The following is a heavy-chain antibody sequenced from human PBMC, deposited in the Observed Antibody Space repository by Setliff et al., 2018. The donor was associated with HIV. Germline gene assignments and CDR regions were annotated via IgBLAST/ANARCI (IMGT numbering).Heavy chain of an antibody. CDR3: ARDIPFGDLLMLQAYMDV. D-gene: IGHD3-10*01. CDR1: GGSISTGGYY. J-gene: IGHJ6*04. Sequence: SETLSLTCSVSGGSISTGGYYWSWIRQHPGKGLEWIGYIYYSGSTYYNPSLKSRVTISVDTSKNQFSLYLQMNSLRAEDTALYYCARDIPFGDLLMLQAYMDVWGKGTTVTVSS. CDR2: IYYSGST. V-gene: IGHV4-31*03.